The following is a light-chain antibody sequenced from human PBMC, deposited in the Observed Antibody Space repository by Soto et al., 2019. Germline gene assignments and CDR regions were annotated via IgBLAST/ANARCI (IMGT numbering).Light chain of an antibody. CDR3: QQYNNWPPET. J-gene: IGKJ1*01. CDR1: QSLSISY. CDR2: GAS. Sequence: EIVLTHSPGTLSLSPWEIATLSCRASQSLSISYLAWYQQKPAQAPRLLIYGASTRATGIPARFSGSGSGTEFTLTISSLQSEDFAVYYCQQYNNWPPETLGQGTKVDNK. V-gene: IGKV3-15*01.